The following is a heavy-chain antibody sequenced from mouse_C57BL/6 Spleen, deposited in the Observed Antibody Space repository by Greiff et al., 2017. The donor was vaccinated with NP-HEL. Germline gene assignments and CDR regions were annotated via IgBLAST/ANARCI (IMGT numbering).Heavy chain of an antibody. CDR3: ARDAWEGFDY. CDR2: SRNKANDYTT. Sequence: EVNVVESGGGLVQSGRSLRLSCATSGFTFSDFYMEWVRQAPGKGLEWIAASRNKANDYTTEYSASVKGRFIVSRDTSQSILYLQMNALRAEDTAIYYCARDAWEGFDYWGQGTTLTVSS. V-gene: IGHV7-1*01. J-gene: IGHJ2*01. CDR1: GFTFSDFY. D-gene: IGHD4-1*01.